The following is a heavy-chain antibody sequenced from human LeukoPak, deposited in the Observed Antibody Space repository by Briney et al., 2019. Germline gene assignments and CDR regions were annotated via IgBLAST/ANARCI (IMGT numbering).Heavy chain of an antibody. CDR3: ARDLGYCSSTSCYYYYYMDV. J-gene: IGHJ6*03. Sequence: GGSLRLSCAASGFTFSSYSMNWVRQAPGEGLEWVSSIISSSSYIYYADSVKGRFTISRDNAKNSLYLQMNSLRAEDTDVYYCARDLGYCSSTSCYYYYYMDVWGKGTTVTVSS. CDR1: GFTFSSYS. D-gene: IGHD2-2*01. V-gene: IGHV3-21*01. CDR2: IISSSSYI.